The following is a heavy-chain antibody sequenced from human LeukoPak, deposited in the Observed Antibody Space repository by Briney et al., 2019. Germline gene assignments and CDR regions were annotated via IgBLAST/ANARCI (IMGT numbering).Heavy chain of an antibody. V-gene: IGHV3-30*18. Sequence: PGGSLRLSCAASGFTFSSYGMHWVRQAPGKGLEWVAVISYDGSNKYYANSVKGRFTISRDNSKNTLYLQMNSLRAEDTAVYYCAKLSITMVRGVMSVYWGQGTLVTVSS. CDR1: GFTFSSYG. CDR3: AKLSITMVRGVMSVY. D-gene: IGHD3-10*01. CDR2: ISYDGSNK. J-gene: IGHJ4*02.